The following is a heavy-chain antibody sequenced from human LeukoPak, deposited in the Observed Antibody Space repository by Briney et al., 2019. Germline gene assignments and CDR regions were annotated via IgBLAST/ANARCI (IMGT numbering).Heavy chain of an antibody. Sequence: GGSLRLSCAASGFTFSSYAMHWVRQAPGKGLEWVAVISYDGSNKYYADSVKGRFTISRDNSKNTLYLQMNSLRAEDTAVYYCASSRLADSGYDEFDYWGQGTLVTVSS. CDR3: ASSRLADSGYDEFDY. V-gene: IGHV3-30*04. CDR1: GFTFSSYA. CDR2: ISYDGSNK. J-gene: IGHJ4*02. D-gene: IGHD5-12*01.